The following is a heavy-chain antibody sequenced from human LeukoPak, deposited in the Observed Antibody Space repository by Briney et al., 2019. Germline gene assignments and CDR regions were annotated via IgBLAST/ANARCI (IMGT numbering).Heavy chain of an antibody. CDR1: GFTFSSYG. Sequence: GGSLRLSCAASGFTFSSYGMHWVRQAPGKGLEWVAVISYDGSNKYYADSVKGRFTISRDNSKNTLYLQMNSLRAEDTAVYYCAGSSGLSWFDPWGKGTLVTVSS. D-gene: IGHD5-12*01. V-gene: IGHV3-30*03. J-gene: IGHJ5*02. CDR2: ISYDGSNK. CDR3: AGSSGLSWFDP.